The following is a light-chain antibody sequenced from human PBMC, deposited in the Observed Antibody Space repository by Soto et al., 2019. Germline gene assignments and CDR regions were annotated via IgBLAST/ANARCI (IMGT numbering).Light chain of an antibody. CDR3: QQYYSYPLT. J-gene: IGKJ1*01. V-gene: IGKV1-8*01. CDR1: QGISSY. Sequence: AIRMTQSPSSFSASTGDRVTISCRASQGISSYLAWYQQKPGKAPKLLIYAASTLQSGVPSRFSGSGSGTDFTLTISCLQSEYFATYYCQQYYSYPLTFGQGTKVETK. CDR2: AAS.